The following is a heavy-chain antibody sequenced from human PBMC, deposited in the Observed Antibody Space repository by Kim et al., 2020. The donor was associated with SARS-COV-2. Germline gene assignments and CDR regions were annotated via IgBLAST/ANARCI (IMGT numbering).Heavy chain of an antibody. CDR3: ARGRHKAVAGTVREFDY. V-gene: IGHV3-13*05. J-gene: IGHJ4*02. D-gene: IGHD6-19*01. Sequence: GGSLRLSCAASGFTFSSYDMHWVRQATGKGLEWVSAIGTAGDPYYPGSVKGRFTISRENVKNSLYLQMNSLRAGDTAVYYCARGRHKAVAGTVREFDYWGQGPLVAVSS. CDR1: GFTFSSYD. CDR2: IGTAGDP.